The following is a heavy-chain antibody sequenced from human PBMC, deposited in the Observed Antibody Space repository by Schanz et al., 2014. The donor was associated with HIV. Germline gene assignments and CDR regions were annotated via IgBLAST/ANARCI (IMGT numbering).Heavy chain of an antibody. CDR1: GYTFSTYG. J-gene: IGHJ6*02. Sequence: QVQLVQSGDEVKKPGASVKVSCKASGYTFSTYGISWVRQAPGQGLEWMGWISAYNGKTNYARKVQGRVTMTTDTSTTTAYMELRSLRSDDTAVYYCAREVLVAGRSYSYYGMDVWGQGTTVTVSS. CDR2: ISAYNGKT. D-gene: IGHD6-19*01. CDR3: AREVLVAGRSYSYYGMDV. V-gene: IGHV1-18*01.